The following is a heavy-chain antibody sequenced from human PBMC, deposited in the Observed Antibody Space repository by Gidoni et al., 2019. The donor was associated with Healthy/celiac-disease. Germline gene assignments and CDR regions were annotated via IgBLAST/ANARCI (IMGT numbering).Heavy chain of an antibody. CDR2: ISVSGGSK. Sequence: EVPLLVSGGGLVLPGGSLRLCCPPSGFPFSSYAMCWFRQAPGKGLVWVSAISVSGGSKYYADSVKGRCTISRDNSKNTLYLQMNSRRAEDTAVYYCAKVAVRGYYFDYWGQGTLVTVSS. V-gene: IGHV3-23*01. CDR1: GFPFSSYA. CDR3: AKVAVRGYYFDY. D-gene: IGHD3-10*01. J-gene: IGHJ4*02.